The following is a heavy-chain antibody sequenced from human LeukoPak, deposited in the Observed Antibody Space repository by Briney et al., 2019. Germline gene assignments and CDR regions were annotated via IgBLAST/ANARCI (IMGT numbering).Heavy chain of an antibody. CDR1: GFTFSSYG. CDR3: ARGKNSGSYPYGMDV. V-gene: IGHV3-33*01. D-gene: IGHD1-26*01. CDR2: IWYDGSNK. Sequence: GGSLRLSCAASGFTFSSYGMHWVRQAPGKGLEWVAVIWYDGSNKYYADSVKGRFTISRDNSKNTLYLQMNSLRDEDTAVYYCARGKNSGSYPYGMDVWGQGTTVTVSS. J-gene: IGHJ6*02.